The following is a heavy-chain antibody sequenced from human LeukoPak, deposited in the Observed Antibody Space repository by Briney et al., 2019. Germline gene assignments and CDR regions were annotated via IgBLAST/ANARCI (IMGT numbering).Heavy chain of an antibody. V-gene: IGHV4-30-4*08. J-gene: IGHJ3*02. Sequence: SETLSLTCTVSGGSISSGDYYWSWIRQPPGKGLEWIGYIYYSGSTYYNPSLKSRVTISVDTSKNQFSLKLSSVTAADTAVYYCARAGTVTTAASDIWGQGTMVTVSS. D-gene: IGHD4-17*01. CDR2: IYYSGST. CDR1: GGSISSGDYY. CDR3: ARAGTVTTAASDI.